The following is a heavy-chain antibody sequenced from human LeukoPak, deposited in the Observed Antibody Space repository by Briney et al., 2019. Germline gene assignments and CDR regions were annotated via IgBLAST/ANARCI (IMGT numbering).Heavy chain of an antibody. V-gene: IGHV3-48*01. CDR3: AKDRSPDEAAAAYFDY. Sequence: GGSLRLSCSASGFTFSSYSMNWVRQAPGKGLEWVSYISSSSTTIYYADSVKGRFTISRHNAKNSLYLQMNSLRAEDTAVYYCAKDRSPDEAAAAYFDYWGQGTLVTVSS. CDR2: ISSSSTTI. D-gene: IGHD6-13*01. CDR1: GFTFSSYS. J-gene: IGHJ4*02.